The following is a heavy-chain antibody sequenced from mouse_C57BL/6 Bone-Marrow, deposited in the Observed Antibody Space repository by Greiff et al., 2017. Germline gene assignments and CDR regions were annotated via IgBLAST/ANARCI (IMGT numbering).Heavy chain of an antibody. V-gene: IGHV1-69*01. CDR1: GYTFTSYW. CDR3: ASDGYYPPWFDY. J-gene: IGHJ3*01. Sequence: VQLQQPGAELVMPGASVKLSCKASGYTFTSYWMHWVKQRPGQGLEWIGEIDPSDSYTNYNQKFKGKSTLTVDKSSSTAYMQLSSLTSEDSAVXYCASDGYYPPWFDYWGQGTMVTVSA. D-gene: IGHD2-3*01. CDR2: IDPSDSYT.